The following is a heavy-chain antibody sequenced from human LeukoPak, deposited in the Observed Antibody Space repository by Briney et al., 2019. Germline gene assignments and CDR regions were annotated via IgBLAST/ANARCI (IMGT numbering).Heavy chain of an antibody. J-gene: IGHJ4*02. CDR2: IRSKAYGGTT. V-gene: IGHV3-49*03. CDR1: GFTFGDYA. CDR3: TRVRSGNDFDY. D-gene: IGHD3-10*01. Sequence: GGSLRLSCTASGFTFGDYAMSWFRQAPGKGLEWVGFIRSKAYGGTTEYAASVKGRFTISRDDSKSIAYLQMNSLKTEDTAVYYCTRVRSGNDFDYWGQGTLVTVSS.